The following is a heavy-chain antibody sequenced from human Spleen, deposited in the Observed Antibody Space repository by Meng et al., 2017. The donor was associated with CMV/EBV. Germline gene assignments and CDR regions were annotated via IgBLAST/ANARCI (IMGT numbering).Heavy chain of an antibody. CDR3: ARAPTVTDGMDV. D-gene: IGHD4-11*01. CDR2: IYYSGST. CDR1: GGSISSSSFY. V-gene: IGHV4-39*01. Sequence: SETLSLTCNVSGGSISSSSFYWGWIRQPPGKGLEWIGNIYYSGSTYYNPSLKSRVTISVDTSKNQFSLKLSSVTAADTAVYYCARAPTVTDGMDVWGQGTTVTVSS. J-gene: IGHJ6*02.